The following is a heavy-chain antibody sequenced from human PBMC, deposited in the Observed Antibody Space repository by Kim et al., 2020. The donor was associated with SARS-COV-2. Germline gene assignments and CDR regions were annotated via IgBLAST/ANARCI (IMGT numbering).Heavy chain of an antibody. Sequence: SETLSLTCTVSGGSISSYYWSWIRQPPGKGLEWIGYSYYSGSTNYNPSLKSRVTISVDTSKNQFSLKLSSVTAADTAVYYCARAGGYSSGWYDYWGQGTLVTVSS. CDR2: SYYSGST. CDR1: GGSISSYY. V-gene: IGHV4-59*13. D-gene: IGHD6-19*01. CDR3: ARAGGYSSGWYDY. J-gene: IGHJ4*02.